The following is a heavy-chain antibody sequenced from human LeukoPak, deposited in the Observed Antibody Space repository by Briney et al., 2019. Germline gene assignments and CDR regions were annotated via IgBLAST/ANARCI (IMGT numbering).Heavy chain of an antibody. J-gene: IGHJ4*02. D-gene: IGHD5-18*01. Sequence: GGSLRLSCAASGFTFSDYRMNWVRQAPGKGLEWISYISNDLSTIHYAASVKGRFTISRDNARNSLYLQMDSLRAEDTAVYFCARGHRGYSYDLDYWGQGTLVTVSS. CDR2: ISNDLSTI. V-gene: IGHV3-48*04. CDR1: GFTFSDYR. CDR3: ARGHRGYSYDLDY.